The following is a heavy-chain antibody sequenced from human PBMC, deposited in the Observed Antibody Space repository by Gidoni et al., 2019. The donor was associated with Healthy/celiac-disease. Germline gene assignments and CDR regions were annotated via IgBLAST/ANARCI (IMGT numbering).Heavy chain of an antibody. V-gene: IGHV1-69*02. CDR2: IIPILGIA. J-gene: IGHJ6*02. D-gene: IGHD1-26*01. CDR1: GVPFSSYH. CDR3: ASCRPYSGSYCDYYGMDV. Sequence: VPLVQSGAEVKKPGSSVTVSCQASGVPFSSYHLSWVRQAPGQGLEWMGRIIPILGIANYAQKFQGRVTMTADKSTSTAYMELSSLRSEDTAGYYCASCRPYSGSYCDYYGMDVWGQGTTVTVSS.